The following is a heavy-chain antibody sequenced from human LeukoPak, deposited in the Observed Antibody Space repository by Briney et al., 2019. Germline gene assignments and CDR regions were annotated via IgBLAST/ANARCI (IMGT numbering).Heavy chain of an antibody. CDR3: ARTALGSSGWYGRNY. J-gene: IGHJ4*02. CDR2: ISSSGSTI. Sequence: GGSLRLSCAASGFTVSSYEMNWVRQAPGKGLEWVSYISSSGSTIYYADSVKGRFTISRDNAKNSLSLQMNSLRAEDTAIYYCARTALGSSGWYGRNYWGQGTQVSVSS. D-gene: IGHD6-19*01. CDR1: GFTVSSYE. V-gene: IGHV3-48*03.